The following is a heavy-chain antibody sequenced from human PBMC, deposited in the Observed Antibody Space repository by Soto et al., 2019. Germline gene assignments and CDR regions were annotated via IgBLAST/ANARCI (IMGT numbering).Heavy chain of an antibody. Sequence: GASVKVSCKASGGTFSSYAISWVRQAPGQGLEWMGGIIPIFGTANYAQKFQGRVTITADESTSTAYMELSSLRSEDTVVYYCARGGTSRYCSGGSCYSPGPNWFDPWGQGTLVTVSS. J-gene: IGHJ5*02. CDR2: IIPIFGTA. CDR3: ARGGTSRYCSGGSCYSPGPNWFDP. CDR1: GGTFSSYA. D-gene: IGHD2-15*01. V-gene: IGHV1-69*13.